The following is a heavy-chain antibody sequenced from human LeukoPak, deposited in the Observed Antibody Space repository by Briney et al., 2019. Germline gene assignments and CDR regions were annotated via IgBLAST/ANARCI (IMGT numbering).Heavy chain of an antibody. CDR3: TTAAPGYYDILTGYYEPPFDY. D-gene: IGHD3-9*01. Sequence: PGGSLRLSCAASGFTFSNAWMSWVRQAPGKGLEWVGRIKSKTDGGTTDYAAPVKGRFTISRDDSKNTLYLQMNSLKTEDTAVHYCTTAAPGYYDILTGYYEPPFDYWGQGTLVTVSS. CDR1: GFTFSNAW. CDR2: IKSKTDGGTT. V-gene: IGHV3-15*01. J-gene: IGHJ4*02.